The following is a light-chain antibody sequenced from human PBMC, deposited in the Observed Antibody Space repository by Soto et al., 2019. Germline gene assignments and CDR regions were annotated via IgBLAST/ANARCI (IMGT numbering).Light chain of an antibody. J-gene: IGKJ4*01. V-gene: IGKV3-15*01. CDR3: QQYNDGLT. Sequence: EIVMTQSPATLSVSPGERATLSCRASQSVSSNLAWYHQKPGQAPRLISSDASTRATGIPARLSGTGSGTEFTLTIGSLQSEDFAVYYCQQYNDGLTFGGGTKVEIK. CDR2: DAS. CDR1: QSVSSN.